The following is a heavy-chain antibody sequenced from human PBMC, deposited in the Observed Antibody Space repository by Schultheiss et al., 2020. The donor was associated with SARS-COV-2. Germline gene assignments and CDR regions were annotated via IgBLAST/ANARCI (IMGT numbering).Heavy chain of an antibody. V-gene: IGHV3-30-3*01. Sequence: GGSLRLSCVASGFAFSSYAMHWVRQAPGKGLEWVAVISYDGSNKYYADSVKGRFTISRDNSKNTLYLQMNSLRAEDTAVYYCARVRDVVVPAALYERYYYGMDVWGQGTTVTVSS. CDR3: ARVRDVVVPAALYERYYYGMDV. CDR1: GFAFSSYA. CDR2: ISYDGSNK. J-gene: IGHJ6*02. D-gene: IGHD2-2*01.